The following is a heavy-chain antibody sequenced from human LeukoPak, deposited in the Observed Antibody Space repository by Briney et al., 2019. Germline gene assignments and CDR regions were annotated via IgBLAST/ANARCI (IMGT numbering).Heavy chain of an antibody. V-gene: IGHV3-9*01. CDR3: AKAGDDSSGYYYAYYFDY. Sequence: PGGSLRLSCTASGFTFGDYAMSWVWQAPGKGLEWVSGISWNSGSIGYADSVKGRFTISRDNAKNSLYLQMNSLRAEDTALYYCAKAGDDSSGYYYAYYFDYWGQGTLVTVSS. D-gene: IGHD3-22*01. CDR1: GFTFGDYA. J-gene: IGHJ4*02. CDR2: ISWNSGSI.